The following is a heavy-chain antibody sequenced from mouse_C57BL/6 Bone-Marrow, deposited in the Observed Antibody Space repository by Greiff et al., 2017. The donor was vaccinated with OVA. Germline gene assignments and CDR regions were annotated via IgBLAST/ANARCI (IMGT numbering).Heavy chain of an antibody. V-gene: IGHV1-82*01. J-gene: IGHJ2*01. CDR1: GYAFSSSW. D-gene: IGHD4-1*01. CDR3: ARLGTGTVDY. Sequence: QVQLQQSGPELVKPGASVKISCKASGYAFSSSWMNWVKQRPGKGLEWIGRIYPGDGDTNYNGKFKGKATLTADKSSSTAYMQLSSLTSEDSAVYFCARLGTGTVDYWGQGTTLTVSS. CDR2: IYPGDGDT.